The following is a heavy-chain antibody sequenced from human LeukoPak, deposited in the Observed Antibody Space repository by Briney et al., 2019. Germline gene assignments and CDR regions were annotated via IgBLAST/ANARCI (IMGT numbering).Heavy chain of an antibody. CDR2: ISSSSSTI. Sequence: AGGSLRLSCAASGFTFSSYSMNWVRQAPGKGLEWVSYISSSSSTIYYADSVKGRFTISRDNAKNSLYLQMNSLRAEDTAVYYCAISPPKWQPLRYYYMDVWGKGTTVTVSS. V-gene: IGHV3-48*01. D-gene: IGHD1-26*01. CDR1: GFTFSSYS. CDR3: AISPPKWQPLRYYYMDV. J-gene: IGHJ6*03.